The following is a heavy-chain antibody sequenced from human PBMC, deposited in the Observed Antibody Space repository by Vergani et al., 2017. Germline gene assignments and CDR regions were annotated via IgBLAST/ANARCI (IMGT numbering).Heavy chain of an antibody. CDR1: GGTFSSYT. J-gene: IGHJ4*02. CDR3: AXDPSTVVNPYYFDY. V-gene: IGHV1-69*02. CDR2: IIPILGIA. D-gene: IGHD4-23*01. Sequence: QVQLVQSGAEVKKPGSSVKVSCKASGGTFSSYTISWVRQAPGQGLEWMGRIIPILGIANYAQKFQGRVTITADKSTSTAYMELSSLRSEDTAVYYCAXDPSTVVNPYYFDYWGQGTLVTVSS.